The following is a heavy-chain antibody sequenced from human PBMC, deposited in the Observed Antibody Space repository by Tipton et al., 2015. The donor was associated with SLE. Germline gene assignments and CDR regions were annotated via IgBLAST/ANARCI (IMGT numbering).Heavy chain of an antibody. V-gene: IGHV4-61*02. D-gene: IGHD2-2*01. CDR3: AVYCSSTSCSFDY. Sequence: TLSLTCTVSGGSISSGSYYWSWIRQPAGKGLEWVGRFYTSGSTNYNPSLKSRVTISVDTSKNQFSLKLSYVTAADTAVYYCAVYCSSTSCSFDYWGQGTLVTVSS. J-gene: IGHJ4*02. CDR1: GGSISSGSYY. CDR2: FYTSGST.